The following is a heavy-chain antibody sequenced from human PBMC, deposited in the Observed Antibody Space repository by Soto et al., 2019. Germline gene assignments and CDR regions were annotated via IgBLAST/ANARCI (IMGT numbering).Heavy chain of an antibody. Sequence: QLQLQESGPGLVKPSETLSLTCTVSGGSISSSSYYWGWIRQPPGKALEWIGSIFYSGSTYYNPSLKTRFTISVDTSKNQFSLELSSVTAADTAVYCCASQLTYCSAGSCYSDFPYYGMDVRGQGTTVSVYS. J-gene: IGHJ6*02. CDR1: GGSISSSSYY. CDR3: ASQLTYCSAGSCYSDFPYYGMDV. D-gene: IGHD2-15*01. CDR2: IFYSGST. V-gene: IGHV4-39*01.